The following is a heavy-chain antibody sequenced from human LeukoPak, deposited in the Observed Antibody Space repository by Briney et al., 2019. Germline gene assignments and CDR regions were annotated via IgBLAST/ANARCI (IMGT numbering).Heavy chain of an antibody. J-gene: IGHJ3*02. CDR1: GFTFSSYG. CDR3: ARDRNGGYSYGSAFDI. CDR2: IWYDGSNK. Sequence: PGRSLRLSCAASGFTFSSYGMHWVRQAPGKGLEWVAVIWYDGSNKYYADSVKGRFTISRDNSKNTLYLQMNSLRAEDTAVYYCARDRNGGYSYGSAFDIWGQGTMVTVSS. D-gene: IGHD5-18*01. V-gene: IGHV3-33*01.